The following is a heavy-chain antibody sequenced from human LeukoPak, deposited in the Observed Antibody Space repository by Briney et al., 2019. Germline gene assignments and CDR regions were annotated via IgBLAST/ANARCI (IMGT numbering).Heavy chain of an antibody. CDR2: ISGSGGNT. CDR3: AKEEMRYYYDRTGFDY. Sequence: GGSLRLSCAASGFTFSSYAMSWVRQAPGKGLEWVSAISGSGGNTYYADSVKGRFTISRDNSKNTLYLQMNSLRAEDTAVYYCAKEEMRYYYDRTGFDYWGQGTLVTVSS. D-gene: IGHD3-22*01. V-gene: IGHV3-23*01. CDR1: GFTFSSYA. J-gene: IGHJ4*02.